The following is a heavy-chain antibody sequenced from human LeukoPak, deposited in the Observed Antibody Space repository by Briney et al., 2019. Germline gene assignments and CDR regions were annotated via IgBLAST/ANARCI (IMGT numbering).Heavy chain of an antibody. CDR2: ISSSSSYI. D-gene: IGHD3-10*01. J-gene: IGHJ4*02. CDR3: ARDSITMVRGVIDY. CDR1: GFTFSSYS. Sequence: PGGSLRLSCAASGFTFSSYSMNWVRRAPGKGLEWVSSISSSSSYIYYADSVKGRFTISRDNAKNSLYLQMNSLRAEDTAVYYCARDSITMVRGVIDYWGQGTLVTVSS. V-gene: IGHV3-21*01.